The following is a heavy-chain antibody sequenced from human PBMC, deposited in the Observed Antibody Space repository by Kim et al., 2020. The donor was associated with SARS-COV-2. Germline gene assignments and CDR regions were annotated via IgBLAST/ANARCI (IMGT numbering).Heavy chain of an antibody. V-gene: IGHV3-74*01. CDR3: ARGPTQAVAVGDY. D-gene: IGHD2-15*01. J-gene: IGHJ4*02. Sequence: YGDSVEGRFTVSRDNAKNTLYLEMSSLRIEDTAVYYCARGPTQAVAVGDYWGQGILVTVSS.